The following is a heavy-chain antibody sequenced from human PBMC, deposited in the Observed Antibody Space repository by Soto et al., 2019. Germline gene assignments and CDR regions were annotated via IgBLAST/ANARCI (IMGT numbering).Heavy chain of an antibody. D-gene: IGHD3-3*01. CDR3: ARYGSGRDFWSGYYVNWFDP. J-gene: IGHJ5*02. CDR2: IWYDGSNK. V-gene: IGHV3-33*01. CDR1: GFTFSSYG. Sequence: GGSLRLSCAASGFTFSSYGMHWVRQAPGKGLEWVAVIWYDGSNKYYADSVKGRFTISRDNSKNTLYLQMNSLRAEDTAVYYCARYGSGRDFWSGYYVNWFDPWGQGTLVTVSS.